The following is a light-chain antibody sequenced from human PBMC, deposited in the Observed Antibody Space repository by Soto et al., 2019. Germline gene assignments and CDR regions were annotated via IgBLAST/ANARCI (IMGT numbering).Light chain of an antibody. CDR1: QSISTS. V-gene: IGKV3-20*01. Sequence: EIVMTQSPATLSVSPGERATVSCRAGQSISTSLAWYQQKPGQAPRLLIYGASNRATGIPDRFSGSGSGTDCTLTISRREHADFAVYYGGPCGSAGAIAEGTKVDIK. J-gene: IGKJ4*01. CDR3: GPCGSAGA. CDR2: GAS.